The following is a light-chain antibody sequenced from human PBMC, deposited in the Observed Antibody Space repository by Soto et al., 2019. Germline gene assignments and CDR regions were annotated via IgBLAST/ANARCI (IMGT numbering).Light chain of an antibody. J-gene: IGKJ2*01. CDR3: NHYYSTLT. V-gene: IGKV4-1*01. Sequence: DIVMTQSPDSLAVSLGERVTINCKSSQSVLSSSNNKNYLAWYQQKPGQPPKLLIHWASTRESGVPDRFIGSGFGTDFALTISSLQAEDVAVYYWNHYYSTLTFGQGTKLEIK. CDR2: WAS. CDR1: QSVLSSSNNKNY.